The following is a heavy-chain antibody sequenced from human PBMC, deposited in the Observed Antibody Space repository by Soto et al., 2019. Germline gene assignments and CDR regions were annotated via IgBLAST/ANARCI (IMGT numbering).Heavy chain of an antibody. D-gene: IGHD3-3*01. V-gene: IGHV4-59*01. CDR2: SYYSGST. CDR1: GGSISSYY. J-gene: IGHJ4*02. Sequence: QVQLQESGPGLVKPSETLSLTCTVSGGSISSYYWSWIRQPPGKGLEWIGYSYYSGSTNYNPSLKSRVTISVDTSKNQFSLKLSSVTAADTAVYYCARVYYRGEWLSYFDYWGQGTLVTVSS. CDR3: ARVYYRGEWLSYFDY.